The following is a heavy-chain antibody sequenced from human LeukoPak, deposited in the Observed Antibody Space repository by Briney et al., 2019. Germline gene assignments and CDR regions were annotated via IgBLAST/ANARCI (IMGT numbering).Heavy chain of an antibody. CDR2: ISSSSSYI. Sequence: GGSLRLSCAASGFTFSSYSMNRVRQAPGKGLEWVSSISSSSSYIYYADSVKGRFTISRDNAKNSLYLQMNSLRAEDTAVYYCARDKGHDSSGYYPDFDYWGQGTLVTVSS. V-gene: IGHV3-21*01. CDR1: GFTFSSYS. J-gene: IGHJ4*02. CDR3: ARDKGHDSSGYYPDFDY. D-gene: IGHD3-22*01.